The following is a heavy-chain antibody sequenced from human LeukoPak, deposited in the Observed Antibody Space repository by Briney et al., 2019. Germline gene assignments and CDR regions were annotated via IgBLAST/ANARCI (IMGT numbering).Heavy chain of an antibody. D-gene: IGHD6-13*01. CDR3: ARGSSAAESGLSFDY. V-gene: IGHV3-48*03. Sequence: GGSLRLSCAASGFTFSSYEMNWVRQAPGKGLEWVSYISSSGSTIYYADSVKGRFTTSRDNAKNSLYLQMNSLRAEDTAVYYCARGSSAAESGLSFDYWGQGTLVTVSS. CDR2: ISSSGSTI. J-gene: IGHJ4*02. CDR1: GFTFSSYE.